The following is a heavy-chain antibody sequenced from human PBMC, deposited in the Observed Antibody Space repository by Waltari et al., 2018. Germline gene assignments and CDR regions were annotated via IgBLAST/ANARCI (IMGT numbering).Heavy chain of an antibody. CDR1: GFTFSSYW. D-gene: IGHD5-12*01. J-gene: IGHJ4*02. CDR3: ARGYSGYDRRYYFDY. CDR2: IKQDGSEK. Sequence: EVQLVESGGGLVQPGGSLRLSCAASGFTFSSYWMSWVRQAPGKGLEWVANIKQDGSEKYYVDSVKGRFTISRDNAKNSLYLQMNSLRAEDTAVYYCARGYSGYDRRYYFDYWGQGTLVTVSS. V-gene: IGHV3-7*01.